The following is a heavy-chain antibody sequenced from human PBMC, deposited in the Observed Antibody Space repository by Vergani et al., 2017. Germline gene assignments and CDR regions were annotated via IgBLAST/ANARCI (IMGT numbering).Heavy chain of an antibody. V-gene: IGHV3-30*18. CDR3: AKDGRDFWRGYYNPLNYCYYYDMDV. CDR2: ISYDGSNK. Sequence: QVQLVESGGGVVQPGRSLRLSCAASGFTFCSYGMHCVRQAPGKGLEWVAVISYDGSNKYYADSVKGRVTISRDNSENTLYLQMNSRRAEDTAVYYCAKDGRDFWRGYYNPLNYCYYYDMDVWGKGTTVTVSS. D-gene: IGHD3-3*01. CDR1: GFTFCSYG. J-gene: IGHJ6*03.